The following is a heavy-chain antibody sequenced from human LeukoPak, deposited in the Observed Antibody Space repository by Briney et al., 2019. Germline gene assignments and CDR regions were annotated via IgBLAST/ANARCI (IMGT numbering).Heavy chain of an antibody. CDR1: GFSFGSYN. D-gene: IGHD5-12*01. CDR3: AKDSYSDYDYDAFDI. CDR2: INSSGGST. V-gene: IGHV3-23*01. Sequence: PGGSLRLSCAASGFSFGSYNMNWVRQAPGKGLEWVSGINSSGGSTYYADSVKGRFTISRDSSKNTLYLQMNSLRAEDTAVYYCAKDSYSDYDYDAFDIWGQGTMVTVSS. J-gene: IGHJ3*02.